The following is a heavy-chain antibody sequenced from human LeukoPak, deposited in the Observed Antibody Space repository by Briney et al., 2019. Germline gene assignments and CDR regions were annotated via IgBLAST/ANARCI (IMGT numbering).Heavy chain of an antibody. J-gene: IGHJ4*02. CDR3: ARHGTYNSGWHHFDY. CDR1: GGSISSFY. D-gene: IGHD6-19*01. CDR2: IYYSGST. V-gene: IGHV4-59*08. Sequence: PSETLSLTCTVSGGSISSFYWSWIRQPPGKGLEWIGYIYYSGSTNYNPSLKSRVTISVDTSKNQFSLKLSSVTAADTAVYYCARHGTYNSGWHHFDYWGQGTLVTVSS.